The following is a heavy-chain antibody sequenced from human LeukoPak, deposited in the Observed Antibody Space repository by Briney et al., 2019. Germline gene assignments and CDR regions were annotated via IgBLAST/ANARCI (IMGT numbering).Heavy chain of an antibody. Sequence: GGSLRLSCAASGFTFSSYGMHWVRQAPGKGLEWVAFIRYDGSNKYYADSVKGRFTISRDNSKNTLYLQMNSLRAEDTAVYYCAKGGGQVTWNFQNWGQGTLVTVSS. D-gene: IGHD1-1*01. J-gene: IGHJ1*01. CDR2: IRYDGSNK. CDR3: AKGGGQVTWNFQN. CDR1: GFTFSSYG. V-gene: IGHV3-30*02.